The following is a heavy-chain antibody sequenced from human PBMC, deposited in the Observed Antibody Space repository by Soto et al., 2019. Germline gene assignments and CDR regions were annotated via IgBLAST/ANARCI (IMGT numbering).Heavy chain of an antibody. V-gene: IGHV1-24*01. Sequence: ASVKVSCKVSGYTLTELSMHWVRQAPGKGLEWMGGFDPEDGETIYAQKFQGRVTITADKSTSTAYMELSSLRSEDTAVYYCASMKGLQDFDYWGQGTLVTVSS. CDR3: ASMKGLQDFDY. J-gene: IGHJ4*02. CDR1: GYTLTELS. D-gene: IGHD3-22*01. CDR2: FDPEDGET.